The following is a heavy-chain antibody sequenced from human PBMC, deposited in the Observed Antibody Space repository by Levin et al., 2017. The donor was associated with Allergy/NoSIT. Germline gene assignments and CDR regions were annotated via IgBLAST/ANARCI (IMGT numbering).Heavy chain of an antibody. D-gene: IGHD5-12*01. V-gene: IGHV4-31*03. CDR3: ASNAPNLRGYSGSDYYFYYGMDV. J-gene: IGHJ6*02. Sequence: TLSLTCTVSGGSISSGGYYWSWIRQHPGKGLEWIGYISYSGNTYYNPSLKSRVTISLDTSKNQFSLKLSSVTAADTAVYYCASNAPNLRGYSGSDYYFYYGMDVWGQGTTVTVSS. CDR2: ISYSGNT. CDR1: GGSISSGGYY.